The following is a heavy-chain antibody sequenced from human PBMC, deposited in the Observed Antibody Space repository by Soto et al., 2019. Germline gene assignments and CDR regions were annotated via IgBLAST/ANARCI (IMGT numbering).Heavy chain of an antibody. V-gene: IGHV3-23*01. CDR3: AKPLSASRNYFFDS. CDR2: ISGSGGIT. CDR1: GFPFSSYA. D-gene: IGHD1-1*01. J-gene: IGHJ4*02. Sequence: GGSLRLSCAASGFPFSSYAMSWVRQAPGKGLEWVSGISGSGGITYYADSVKGRFTISRDNSKNTLYLQMNSLRADDTAVYFCAKPLSASRNYFFDSWGQGTLVAVSS.